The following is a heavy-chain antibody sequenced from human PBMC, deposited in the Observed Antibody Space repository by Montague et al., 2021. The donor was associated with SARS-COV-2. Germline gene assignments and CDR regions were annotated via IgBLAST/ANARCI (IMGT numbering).Heavy chain of an antibody. V-gene: IGHV4-34*01. Sequence: SETLSLTCAVYGGSFSGYYWSWIRQPPGRGLEWIGETNDSGRTNYNPSLKGRVTISVDTSKNQFSRRLSSVTAAETAVYYCARGYCSGSGCYYYYGMDVWGQGTTVTVSS. CDR1: GGSFSGYY. J-gene: IGHJ6*02. CDR2: TNDSGRT. D-gene: IGHD2-15*01. CDR3: ARGYCSGSGCYYYYGMDV.